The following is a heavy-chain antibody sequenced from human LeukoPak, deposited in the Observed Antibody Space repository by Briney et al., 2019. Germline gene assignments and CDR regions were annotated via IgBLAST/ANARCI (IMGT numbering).Heavy chain of an antibody. Sequence: HSGGSLRLSCAASGFTVSSNYMSWVRQAPGKGLEWVSIIYSGGSTFYADSVKGRFTISRDNSKNTLYLQMNSLRAEDTAVYYCAKDIEDIVVVVAATPGGKGVDYWGQGTLVTVSS. J-gene: IGHJ4*02. CDR1: GFTVSSNY. V-gene: IGHV3-53*05. D-gene: IGHD2-15*01. CDR3: AKDIEDIVVVVAATPGGKGVDY. CDR2: IYSGGST.